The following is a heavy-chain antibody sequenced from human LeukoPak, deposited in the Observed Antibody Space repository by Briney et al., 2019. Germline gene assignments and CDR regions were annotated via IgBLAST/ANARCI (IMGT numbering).Heavy chain of an antibody. D-gene: IGHD2-2*01. V-gene: IGHV4-30-4*01. CDR3: ARADPPILNCSSTSCYLYYYGMDV. CDR2: IYYSGST. J-gene: IGHJ6*02. CDR1: GGSIRSSYYY. Sequence: SETLSLTCTVSGGSIRSSYYYWSWIRQPPGKGLEWIGYIYYSGSTYYNPSLKSRVTISVDTSKNQFSLKLSSVTAADTAVYYCARADPPILNCSSTSCYLYYYGMDVWGQGTTVTVSS.